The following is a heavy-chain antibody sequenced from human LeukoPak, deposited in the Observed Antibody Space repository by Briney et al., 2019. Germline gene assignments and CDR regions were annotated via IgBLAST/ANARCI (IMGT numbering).Heavy chain of an antibody. J-gene: IGHJ4*02. V-gene: IGHV4-39*01. CDR2: IYYSGST. Sequence: SETLSLTCTVSGGSISSSSYYWGWLRQPPGKGLEWIGSIYYSGSTYYNPSLKSRVTISVDTSKNQFSLKLSSVTAADTAVYYCARVITVSIDYWGQGTLVTVSS. CDR1: GGSISSSSYY. CDR3: ARVITVSIDY. D-gene: IGHD4-11*01.